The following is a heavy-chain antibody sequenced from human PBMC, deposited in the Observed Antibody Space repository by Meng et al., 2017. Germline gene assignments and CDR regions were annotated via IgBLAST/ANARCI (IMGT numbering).Heavy chain of an antibody. D-gene: IGHD3-22*01. V-gene: IGHV4-38-2*02. J-gene: IGHJ4*02. CDR2: IYHSGST. CDR3: AREFRPLVPMIVVVHFDY. CDR1: GYSISSGYY. Sequence: SETLSLTCTVSGYSISSGYYWGWIRQPPGKGLEWIGSIYHSGSTYYNPSLKSRVTISVDTSKNQFSLKLSSVTAADTAVYYCAREFRPLVPMIVVVHFDYWGQGTLVTVSS.